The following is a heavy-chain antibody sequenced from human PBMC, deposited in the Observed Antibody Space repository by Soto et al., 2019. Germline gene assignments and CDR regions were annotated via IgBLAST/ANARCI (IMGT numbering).Heavy chain of an antibody. CDR2: ISVYNDYT. J-gene: IGHJ4*02. V-gene: IGHV1-18*01. CDR3: ARDKPDCSGGSCYHLDY. D-gene: IGHD2-15*01. Sequence: ASVKVSCKASGYSFTSHAITWVRQAPGQGPEWMGWISVYNDYTNYAQSFQGRVTMTTDTSTSTAYMELRNLISDDTAVYYCARDKPDCSGGSCYHLDYWGQGALVTVSS. CDR1: GYSFTSHA.